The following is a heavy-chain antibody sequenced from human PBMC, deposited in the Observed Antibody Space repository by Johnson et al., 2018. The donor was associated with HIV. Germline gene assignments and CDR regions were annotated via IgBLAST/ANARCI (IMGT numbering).Heavy chain of an antibody. CDR2: IKSDGTST. J-gene: IGHJ3*02. CDR3: ATFGGGSFHAFDI. CDR1: GISFSSYW. D-gene: IGHD1-26*01. V-gene: IGHV3-74*01. Sequence: VQLVESGGGLVQPGGSLRLSCVASGISFSSYWMHWVRQAPGKGLVWVSRIKSDGTSTNYADSVKGRFTISRDNSKNTLYLQMNSLRAEDTALYYCATFGGGSFHAFDIWGQGTMVTVSS.